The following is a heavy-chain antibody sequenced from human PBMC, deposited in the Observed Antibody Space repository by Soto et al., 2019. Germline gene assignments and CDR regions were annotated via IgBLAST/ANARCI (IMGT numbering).Heavy chain of an antibody. CDR1: GFTFSSYA. CDR3: ARGPGYYFDY. J-gene: IGHJ4*02. CDR2: ISSNGGST. Sequence: EVPLVESGGGLVQPGGSLRLSCAASGFTFSSYAMHWVRQAPGKGLEYVSAISSNGGSTYYAYSVKGRFTISRDNSKTTLYLQMGSLRAEDMAVYYCARGPGYYFDYWGQGTLVTVSS. V-gene: IGHV3-64*01.